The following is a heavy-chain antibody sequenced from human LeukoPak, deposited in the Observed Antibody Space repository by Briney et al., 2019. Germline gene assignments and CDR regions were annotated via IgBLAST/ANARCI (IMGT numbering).Heavy chain of an antibody. CDR3: AREYAVYSSSWYNWFDP. Sequence: SVKVSCTASGGTFSSYAISWVRQAPGQGLDWMGGIIPIFGTANYAQKFQGRVTITADESTSTAYVELSSLRSEDTAVYYCAREYAVYSSSWYNWFDPWGQGTLVTVSS. D-gene: IGHD6-13*01. V-gene: IGHV1-69*13. CDR2: IIPIFGTA. J-gene: IGHJ5*02. CDR1: GGTFSSYA.